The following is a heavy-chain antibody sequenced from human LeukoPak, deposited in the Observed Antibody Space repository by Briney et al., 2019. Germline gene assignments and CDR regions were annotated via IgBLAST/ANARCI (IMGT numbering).Heavy chain of an antibody. CDR2: ISSSSSYM. J-gene: IGHJ5*02. CDR3: ARGDERFDP. Sequence: GGSLRLSCAASGLTFSSYSMNWVRQAPGKGLEWVSSISSSSSYMYYADSVKGRFTISRDNAKNSLYLQMNSLRAEDTAVYYCARGDERFDPWGQGTLVTVSS. V-gene: IGHV3-21*01. CDR1: GLTFSSYS.